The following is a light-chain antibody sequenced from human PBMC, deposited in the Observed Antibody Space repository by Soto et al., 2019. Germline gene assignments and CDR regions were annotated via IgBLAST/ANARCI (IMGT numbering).Light chain of an antibody. CDR3: QQSSSTPQT. V-gene: IGKV1-39*01. J-gene: IGKJ4*01. Sequence: DIHMTHSPSSLSASVVDRVTITCRASQSISSYLSWYQQKPGKAPKLLINVASTLQSGVASRFSGSGSGTDFTLAISSLQPEDFATYYCQQSSSTPQTFGGGTKVDIK. CDR2: VAS. CDR1: QSISSY.